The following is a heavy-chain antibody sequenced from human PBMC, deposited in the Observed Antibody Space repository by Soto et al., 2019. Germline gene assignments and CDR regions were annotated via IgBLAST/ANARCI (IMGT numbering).Heavy chain of an antibody. CDR2: ISAYNGNT. V-gene: IGHV1-18*01. CDR1: GYTLTNYG. J-gene: IGHJ5*02. CDR3: ARGPLSYWNDNWLDP. D-gene: IGHD1-1*01. Sequence: QVQLVQSGAEVKKPGASVKVSCKASGYTLTNYGLYWVRQAPGQGLEWMGWISAYNGNTNYAQKLQGRVTMTTDTSTNTAYMELRSLRSDDTAVYYCARGPLSYWNDNWLDPWGQGTLVTVSS.